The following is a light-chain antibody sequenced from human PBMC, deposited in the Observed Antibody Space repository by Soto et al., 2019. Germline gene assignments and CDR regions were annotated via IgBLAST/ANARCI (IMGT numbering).Light chain of an antibody. J-gene: IGKJ1*01. Sequence: EIVLTQSPGTLSLSPGERATLSCRASQSVSSSYLAWYQQKPGQAPMRLIYGASSRAIGIPDRFSGSGSGTDFTLTISRLEPEDFAVYYIQQYGSEPWTFGQWTKLEIK. CDR3: QQYGSEPWT. V-gene: IGKV3-20*01. CDR1: QSVSSSY. CDR2: GAS.